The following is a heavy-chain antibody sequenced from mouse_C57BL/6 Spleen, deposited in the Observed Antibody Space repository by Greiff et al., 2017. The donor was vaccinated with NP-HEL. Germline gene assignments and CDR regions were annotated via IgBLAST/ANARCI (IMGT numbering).Heavy chain of an antibody. J-gene: IGHJ3*01. CDR1: GFTFTDYY. V-gene: IGHV7-3*01. Sequence: EVQLVESGGGLVQPGGSLSLSCAASGFTFTDYYMSWVRQPPGKALEWLGFIRNKANGYTTEYSASVKGRFTISRDKSQSILYLQMNALRAEDSATYYCARSSAYYGAWFAYWGQGTLVTVSA. CDR2: IRNKANGYTT. CDR3: ARSSAYYGAWFAY. D-gene: IGHD2-10*01.